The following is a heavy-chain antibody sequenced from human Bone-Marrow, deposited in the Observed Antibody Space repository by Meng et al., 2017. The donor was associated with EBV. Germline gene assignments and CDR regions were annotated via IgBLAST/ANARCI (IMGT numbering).Heavy chain of an antibody. V-gene: IGHV1-24*01. CDR2: FDPEDGET. Sequence: QVQLVQSGAEVKKPGSSVKVSCKASGGSFSYSAISWVRQAPGQGLEWMGGFDPEDGETIYAQKFQGRVTMTEDTSTDTAYMELSSLRSEDTAVYYCATDPCFNKWELPRGLDYWGQGTLVTVSP. D-gene: IGHD1-26*01. CDR3: ATDPCFNKWELPRGLDY. J-gene: IGHJ4*02. CDR1: GGSFSYSA.